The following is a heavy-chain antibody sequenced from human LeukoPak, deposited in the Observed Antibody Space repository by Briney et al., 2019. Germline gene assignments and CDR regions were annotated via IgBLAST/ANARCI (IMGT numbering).Heavy chain of an antibody. V-gene: IGHV3-30-3*01. CDR1: GFTFSSYA. CDR3: ARLVVPAAIYYYGMDV. Sequence: GGSLRLSCAASGFTFSSYATHWVRQAPGKGLEWVAVISYDGSNKYYADSVKGRFTISRDNSKNTLYLQMNSLRAEDTAVYYCARLVVPAAIYYYGMDVWGQGTTVTVSS. CDR2: ISYDGSNK. J-gene: IGHJ6*02. D-gene: IGHD2-2*02.